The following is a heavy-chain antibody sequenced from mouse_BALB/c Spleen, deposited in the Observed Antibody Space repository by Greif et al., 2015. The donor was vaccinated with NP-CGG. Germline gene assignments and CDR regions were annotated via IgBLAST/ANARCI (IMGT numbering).Heavy chain of an antibody. J-gene: IGHJ2*01. V-gene: IGHV14-3*02. CDR1: GFNIKDTY. Sequence: VQLQQPGAELVKPGASVKLSCTASGFNIKDTYMHWVKQRPEQGLEWIGRIDPANGNTKYDPKFQCKATITADTSSNTAYLQLSSLTSEDTAVYYCARKLGRGLYFDYWGQGTTLTVSS. D-gene: IGHD4-1*01. CDR3: ARKLGRGLYFDY. CDR2: IDPANGNT.